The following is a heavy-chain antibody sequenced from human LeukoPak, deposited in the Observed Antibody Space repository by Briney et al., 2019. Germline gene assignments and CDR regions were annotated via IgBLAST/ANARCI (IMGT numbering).Heavy chain of an antibody. D-gene: IGHD3-16*01. CDR2: TYPGDSDT. V-gene: IGHV5-51*01. Sequence: GEPLKISCKGSGYSFTSYWIGWVRQMPGKGLEWMGITYPGDSDTRYSPSFQGQVTISADKSISTAYLQWSSLKASDTAMYYCARSPYDYVWGSFDAFDIWGQGTMVTVSS. J-gene: IGHJ3*02. CDR1: GYSFTSYW. CDR3: ARSPYDYVWGSFDAFDI.